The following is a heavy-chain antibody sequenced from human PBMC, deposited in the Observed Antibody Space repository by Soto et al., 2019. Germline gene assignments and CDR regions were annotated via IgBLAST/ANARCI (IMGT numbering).Heavy chain of an antibody. J-gene: IGHJ4*02. CDR3: ARAHAALGYLY. Sequence: GGSLRLSCAASGFSVSINYMTWVRQAPGGGLEWVSIIHSGGSSYYADSVKGRFTISRDNAKNTLYLQMNSLRAEDTAVYYCARAHAALGYLYWGQGTLVTVSS. V-gene: IGHV3-53*01. CDR2: IHSGGSS. D-gene: IGHD6-13*01. CDR1: GFSVSINY.